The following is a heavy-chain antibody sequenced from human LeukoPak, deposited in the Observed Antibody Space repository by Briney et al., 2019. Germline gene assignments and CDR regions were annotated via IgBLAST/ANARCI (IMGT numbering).Heavy chain of an antibody. J-gene: IGHJ6*03. CDR2: ISYDGSNK. CDR1: GFTFSSYA. CDR3: ARGSIGYCSGGSCYGVYYYMDV. V-gene: IGHV3-30*04. D-gene: IGHD2-15*01. Sequence: PGRSLRLSCAASGFTFSSYAMHWVRQAPGKGLEWVAVISYDGSNKYYADSVKGRFTISRDNSKNTLYLQMNSLRAEDTAVYYCARGSIGYCSGGSCYGVYYYMDVWGKGTTVTVSS.